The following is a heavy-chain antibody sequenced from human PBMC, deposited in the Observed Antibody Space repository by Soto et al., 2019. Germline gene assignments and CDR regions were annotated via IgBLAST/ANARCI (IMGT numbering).Heavy chain of an antibody. D-gene: IGHD2-2*01. CDR1: GYSFTSYW. CDR2: IDPSDSYT. V-gene: IGHV5-10-1*01. J-gene: IGHJ6*02. Sequence: GESLKISCKGSGYSFTSYWISWVRQIPGKGLEWMGRIDPSDSYTNYSPSFQGHVTFSADKSISTAYLQWSSLQASDTAMYYCARLAMASSRGYYGMDVWGQGTTVTVSS. CDR3: ARLAMASSRGYYGMDV.